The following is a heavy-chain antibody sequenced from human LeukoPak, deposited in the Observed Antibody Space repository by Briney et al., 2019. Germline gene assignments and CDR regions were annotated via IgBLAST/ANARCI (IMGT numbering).Heavy chain of an antibody. Sequence: ASVKVSCKASGYTFTNYDINWVRQATGQGPEWMGWMNPKSGNTGYAQKFQGRVTMTRNTSISTAYMELSSLGSDDTAVYYCARDQDIVVVVAALRQREMGGFDPWGQGTLVTVSS. CDR3: ARDQDIVVVVAALRQREMGGFDP. J-gene: IGHJ5*02. D-gene: IGHD2-15*01. CDR2: MNPKSGNT. CDR1: GYTFTNYD. V-gene: IGHV1-8*01.